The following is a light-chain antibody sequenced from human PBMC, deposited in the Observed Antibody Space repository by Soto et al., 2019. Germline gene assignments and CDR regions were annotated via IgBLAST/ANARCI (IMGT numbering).Light chain of an antibody. J-gene: IGKJ1*01. CDR3: QQYNSYPWT. V-gene: IGKV1-5*03. Sequence: DIQMTQSPSTLSASVGDRVTITCRASQSISSWLAWYQQKPGKAPKLLFYKASNLESGVPSRFSGSGSGTEFTLTISSLQPDDFATYYCQQYNSYPWTCGQGPKVEIK. CDR2: KAS. CDR1: QSISSW.